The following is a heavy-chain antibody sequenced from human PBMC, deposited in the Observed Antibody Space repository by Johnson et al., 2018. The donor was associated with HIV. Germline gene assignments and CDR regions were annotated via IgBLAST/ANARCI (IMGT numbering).Heavy chain of an antibody. Sequence: VQLVESGGGLVQPGGSLRLSCAASGFTFSSYAMSWVRQAPGKGLEWVSAISGSGGSTYYADSVQGRFTISRDNSKNTLYLQMNSLRAEDTAVYYCAKVAVFVGDDPTGNAFDIWGQGTMVTVSS. CDR1: GFTFSSYA. CDR2: ISGSGGST. D-gene: IGHD3-10*02. J-gene: IGHJ3*02. V-gene: IGHV3-23*04. CDR3: AKVAVFVGDDPTGNAFDI.